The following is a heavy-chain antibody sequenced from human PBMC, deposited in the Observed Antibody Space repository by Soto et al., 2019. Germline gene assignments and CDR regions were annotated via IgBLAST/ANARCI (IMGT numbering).Heavy chain of an antibody. CDR2: IKSKTDGGTT. CDR3: TTDSGSYSPYYYGMDV. D-gene: IGHD1-26*01. Sequence: KTGGSLRLSCAASGFTFSNAWMSWVRQAPGKGLEWVGRIKSKTDGGTTDYAAPVKGRFTISRDDSKNTLYLQMNSLKTEDTAVYYCTTDSGSYSPYYYGMDVWGQGTTVTVSS. J-gene: IGHJ6*02. CDR1: GFTFSNAW. V-gene: IGHV3-15*01.